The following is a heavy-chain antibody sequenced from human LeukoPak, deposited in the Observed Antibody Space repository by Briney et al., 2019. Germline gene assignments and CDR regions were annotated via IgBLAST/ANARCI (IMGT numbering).Heavy chain of an antibody. D-gene: IGHD3-22*01. CDR3: AQRGVVIRVILVGFHKEAYYFDS. CDR1: GIILSNYG. CDR2: ISDCGGRT. J-gene: IGHJ4*02. V-gene: IGHV3-23*01. Sequence: GGSLRLSCAVSGIILSNYGMSWVRQAAGKGLEWVAGISDCGGRTNYADSVKGRFTITRDNPKNTLYLQMNSLRAEDTAVYFCAQRGVVIRVILVGFHKEAYYFDSWGQGALVTVSS.